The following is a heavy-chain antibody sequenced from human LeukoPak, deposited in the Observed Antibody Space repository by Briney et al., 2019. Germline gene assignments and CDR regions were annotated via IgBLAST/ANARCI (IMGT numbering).Heavy chain of an antibody. CDR3: ARRGDNYYGSGSYSFDY. CDR1: GYSISSGYY. V-gene: IGHV4-38-2*01. D-gene: IGHD3-10*01. J-gene: IGHJ4*02. CDR2: IYYSGST. Sequence: SETLSLTCAVSGYSISSGYYWGWIRQPPGKGLEWIGSIYYSGSTYYNPSLKSRVTISVDTSKNQFSLKLSSVTAADTAVYYCARRGDNYYGSGSYSFDYWGQGTLVTVSS.